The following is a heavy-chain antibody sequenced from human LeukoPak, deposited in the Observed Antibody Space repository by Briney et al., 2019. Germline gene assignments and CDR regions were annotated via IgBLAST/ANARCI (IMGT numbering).Heavy chain of an antibody. J-gene: IGHJ1*01. Sequence: ASVKVSCKASGYTFTSYAMHWVRQAPGQRLEWMGWTNAGNGNTKYSQKFQGRVTITRDTSASTAYMELSSLRSEDTAVYYCAVHSGYDYGGYFQHWGQGTLVTVSS. CDR3: AVHSGYDYGGYFQH. D-gene: IGHD5-12*01. V-gene: IGHV1-3*01. CDR2: TNAGNGNT. CDR1: GYTFTSYA.